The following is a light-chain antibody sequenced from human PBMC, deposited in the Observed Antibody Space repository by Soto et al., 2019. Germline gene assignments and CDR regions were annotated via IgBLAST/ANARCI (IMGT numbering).Light chain of an antibody. Sequence: QSALTQPRSVSGSPGQSVTISCTGTSSDVGGYNYVSWYQQHPGKAPQLMIYDVSKRPSGVPDRFSGSKSGNTASLTISGLQAEDEADYYCCSYAGSYTEVVFGGGTKLTVL. CDR1: SSDVGGYNY. V-gene: IGLV2-11*01. CDR2: DVS. J-gene: IGLJ2*01. CDR3: CSYAGSYTEVV.